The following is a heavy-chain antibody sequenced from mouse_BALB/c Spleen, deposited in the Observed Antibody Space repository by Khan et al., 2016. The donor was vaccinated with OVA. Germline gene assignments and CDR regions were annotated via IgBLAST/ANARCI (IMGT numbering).Heavy chain of an antibody. D-gene: IGHD1-1*01. CDR3: SRLAYYYDSVGFAY. Sequence: EVQLVESGGDVVKPGGSLKLSCAASGFTFSTYGMSWVRQTPDKRLEWVATVSTGGHYTYYPDTVTGRFTISRDNDKNTRYLLMSSLKSEDTAMFYCSRLAYYYDSVGFAYWGQGTLVTVSA. CDR2: VSTGGHYT. CDR1: GFTFSTYG. V-gene: IGHV5-6*01. J-gene: IGHJ3*01.